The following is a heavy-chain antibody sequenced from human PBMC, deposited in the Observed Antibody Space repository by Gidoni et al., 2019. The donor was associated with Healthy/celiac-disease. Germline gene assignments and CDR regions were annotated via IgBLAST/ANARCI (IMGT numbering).Heavy chain of an antibody. D-gene: IGHD3-10*01. V-gene: IGHV3-30*18. CDR1: GFTFSSYG. CDR3: AKDPGFRMVREHYYFDY. CDR2: ISDDGSNK. Sequence: QVQLVESGGGVVQPGRSLRLSCAASGFTFSSYGMHWVRQAPGKGLEWVAVISDDGSNKYYADSVKGRFTISRDNSKNTLYLQMNSLRAEDTAVYYCAKDPGFRMVREHYYFDYWGQGTLVTVSS. J-gene: IGHJ4*02.